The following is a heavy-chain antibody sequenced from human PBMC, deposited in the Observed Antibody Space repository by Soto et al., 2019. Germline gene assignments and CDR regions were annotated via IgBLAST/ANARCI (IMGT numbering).Heavy chain of an antibody. CDR2: ISAHNGNT. D-gene: IGHD1-1*01. Sequence: QVHLVQSGAEVKKPGASVKVSCKGSGYAFTTYGITWVRQAPGQGLEWMGWISAHNGNTNYAQKLQGRVTVTRDTTTSTAYMDLRSLRSDDMAVYYCARGRYGDYWGQGALVTVSS. CDR1: GYAFTTYG. J-gene: IGHJ4*02. V-gene: IGHV1-18*03. CDR3: ARGRYGDY.